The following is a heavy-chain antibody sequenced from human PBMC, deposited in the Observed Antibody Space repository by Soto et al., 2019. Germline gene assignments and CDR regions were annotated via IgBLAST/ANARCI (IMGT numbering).Heavy chain of an antibody. V-gene: IGHV1-3*01. D-gene: IGHD6-13*01. CDR2: INAANGDT. J-gene: IGHJ5*02. Sequence: QVQLVQSGTEVKKPGASVKVSCKASGYTFTSYGINWVRQAPGQRLEWMGWINAANGDTKYSPKFQGIVTITREPSARKDYLELRSLRSEDTAVYYCVRRHVSATGIDWFDPWVQGTLVTVSS. CDR1: GYTFTSYG. CDR3: VRRHVSATGIDWFDP.